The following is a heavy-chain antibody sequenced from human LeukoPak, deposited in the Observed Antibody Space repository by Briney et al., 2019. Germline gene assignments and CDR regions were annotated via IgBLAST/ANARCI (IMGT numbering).Heavy chain of an antibody. Sequence: GGCLRLSCAASGFTFSSLWMSWVRQAPGRGPEWAANINQDGGTTYYVASVKGRFTISRDNAKNSLSLQMSSLRAEDTAVYYCTKDRQGPNQYHMDVWGKGTTVTVSS. CDR3: TKDRQGPNQYHMDV. J-gene: IGHJ6*03. CDR2: INQDGGTT. V-gene: IGHV3-7*01. CDR1: GFTFSSLW.